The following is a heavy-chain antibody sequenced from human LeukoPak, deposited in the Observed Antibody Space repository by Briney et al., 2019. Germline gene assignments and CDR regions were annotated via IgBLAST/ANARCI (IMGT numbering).Heavy chain of an antibody. CDR3: ARDGYCSSTSCSMNHYYYYMDV. V-gene: IGHV6-1*01. CDR2: TYYRSKWYN. J-gene: IGHJ6*03. Sequence: SQTLSLTCAISGDSVSSNSAAWNWIRQSPSRGLEWLGRTYYRSKWYNDYAVSVKSRITINPDTSKNQFSLQLNSVTPEDTAVYYCARDGYCSSTSCSMNHYYYYMDVWGKGTTVTVSS. CDR1: GDSVSSNSAA. D-gene: IGHD2-2*01.